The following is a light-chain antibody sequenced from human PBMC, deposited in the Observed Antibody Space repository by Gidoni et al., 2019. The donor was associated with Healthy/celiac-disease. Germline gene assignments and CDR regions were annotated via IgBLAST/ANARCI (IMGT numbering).Light chain of an antibody. CDR2: DDN. CDR1: SGRIASNY. CDR3: QSYDSSNVV. J-gene: IGLJ2*01. V-gene: IGLV6-57*01. Sequence: NFMLTQPHSVSESPGKTVTISCTRSSGRIASNYVQWYQQPPGSSPTTVIYDDNQRHSGVPDRFSGSIDSSSNSASRTISGLKTEDEADDYCQSYDSSNVVFGGGTKLTVL.